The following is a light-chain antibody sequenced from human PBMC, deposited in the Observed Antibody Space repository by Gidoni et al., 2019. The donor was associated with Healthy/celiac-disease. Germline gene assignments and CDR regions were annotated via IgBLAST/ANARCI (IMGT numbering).Light chain of an antibody. CDR2: GAS. CDR1: QSVRSN. V-gene: IGKV3-15*01. J-gene: IGKJ5*01. CDR3: QQYNNWPPIT. Sequence: EIVMTQSPATLSVSPGDRATLACRASQSVRSNLAWYQPTPVQAPRLRIYGASTRATGIPARFIGSVSVTEFTLTISSLQSEDFAVYYCQQYNNWPPITFGQGTRLEIK.